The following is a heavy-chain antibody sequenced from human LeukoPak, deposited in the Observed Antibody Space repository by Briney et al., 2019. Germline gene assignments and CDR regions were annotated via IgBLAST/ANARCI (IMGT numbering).Heavy chain of an antibody. J-gene: IGHJ3*02. Sequence: GGSLRLSCAASGFTFSSYAMHWVRQAPGKGLEWVAVISYDGSNNYYADSVKGRFTISRDNSKNTLYLQMNSLRAEDTAVYYCARDRPYCTNGVCYTGSDAFDIWGQGTMVTVSS. CDR3: ARDRPYCTNGVCYTGSDAFDI. CDR1: GFTFSSYA. V-gene: IGHV3-30*01. D-gene: IGHD2-8*01. CDR2: ISYDGSNN.